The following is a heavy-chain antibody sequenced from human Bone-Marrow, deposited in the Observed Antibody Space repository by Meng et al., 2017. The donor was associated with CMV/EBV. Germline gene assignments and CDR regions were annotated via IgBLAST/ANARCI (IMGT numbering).Heavy chain of an antibody. CDR3: ATEAYSNVVALGLLRDP. CDR2: INPNNGAT. Sequence: YTFTGYNIHWVRQAPGHGLEWMGYINPNNGATNYAQKFQGRVTMTRDTSNSTAYMELSRLKSDDTAIFYCATEAYSNVVALGLLRDPWGQGTLVTVSS. J-gene: IGHJ5*02. V-gene: IGHV1-2*02. D-gene: IGHD2-2*01. CDR1: YTFTGYN.